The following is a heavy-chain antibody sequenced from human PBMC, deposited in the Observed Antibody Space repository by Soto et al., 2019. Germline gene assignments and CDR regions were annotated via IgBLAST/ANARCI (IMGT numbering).Heavy chain of an antibody. D-gene: IGHD5-18*01. CDR2: ISGSGGST. CDR3: AQGSGYSYSYTLWFDP. Sequence: EGQLLESGGGLVQPGGSLRLSCAASGFTFRSYAMSWVRQAPGKGLEWVSDISGSGGSTYHTDSVKGRFIISRDNSKNTLYLQMNSLRAEDTAVYYCAQGSGYSYSYTLWFDPWGEGTLVTVSS. J-gene: IGHJ5*02. CDR1: GFTFRSYA. V-gene: IGHV3-23*01.